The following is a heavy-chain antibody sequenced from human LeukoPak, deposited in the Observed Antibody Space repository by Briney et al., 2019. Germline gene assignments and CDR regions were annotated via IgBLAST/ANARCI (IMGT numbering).Heavy chain of an antibody. CDR2: INHSGST. D-gene: IGHD3-10*01. CDR3: ASRRGPSIVGSWRQTYYYFYGMDV. Sequence: SETLSLTCAVYGGPFSGYYWSWIRQPPGKGLEWIGEINHSGSTNYNPSLKSRVTISVDTSKNQFSLRLSSVTAADTAVYYCASRRGPSIVGSWRQTYYYFYGMDVWGQGTTVTVSS. V-gene: IGHV4-34*01. J-gene: IGHJ6*02. CDR1: GGPFSGYY.